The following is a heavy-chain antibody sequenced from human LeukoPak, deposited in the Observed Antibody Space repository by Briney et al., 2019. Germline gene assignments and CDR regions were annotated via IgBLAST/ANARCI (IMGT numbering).Heavy chain of an antibody. Sequence: SETLSLTCTVSGGSISSSSSYWGWIRQPPGKGLEWIGSIYYSGSTYYNPSLKSRVTISVDTSKNQFSLKLSSVTAADTAVYYCARGARDNYDILTGYLYYYYGMDVWGQGTTVTVSS. D-gene: IGHD3-9*01. CDR1: GGSISSSSSY. V-gene: IGHV4-39*07. CDR2: IYYSGST. J-gene: IGHJ6*02. CDR3: ARGARDNYDILTGYLYYYYGMDV.